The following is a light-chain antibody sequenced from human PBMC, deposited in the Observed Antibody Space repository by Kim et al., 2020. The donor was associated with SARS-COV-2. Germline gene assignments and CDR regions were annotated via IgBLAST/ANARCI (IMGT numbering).Light chain of an antibody. CDR2: DAS. V-gene: IGKV3D-15*01. J-gene: IGKJ4*01. CDR1: GGVSKK. Sequence: GGRGSGWGGASGGVSKKLGWYRQRPGRAPSVLGDDASSGAAGLAGRFRGSGSGTGFTRTITSLQSEDSAVDYCQEFKDGPPLTFGGGTKVDIK. CDR3: QEFKDGPPLT.